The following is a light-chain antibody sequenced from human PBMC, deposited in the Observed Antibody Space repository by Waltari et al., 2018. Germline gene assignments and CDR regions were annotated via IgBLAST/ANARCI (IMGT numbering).Light chain of an antibody. CDR1: KSISSY. CDR2: ATS. CDR3: QQYYNYPWT. Sequence: AIRMTQSPSSLSASTGDRVTITCRASKSISSYLAWYQQKPGKAPKFLIYATSPLQSGVPSRFSGSGFGTDFTLTINCLQSEDFATYYCQQYYNYPWTFGQGTKVESK. V-gene: IGKV1-8*01. J-gene: IGKJ1*01.